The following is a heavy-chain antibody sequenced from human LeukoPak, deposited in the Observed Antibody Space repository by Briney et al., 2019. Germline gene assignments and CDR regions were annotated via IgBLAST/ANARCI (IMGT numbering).Heavy chain of an antibody. Sequence: ASVKVSCKASGYTFTGYYMHWVRQAPGQGLEWMGRINPNSGGTNYAQKFQGRVTMTRDTSISTAYMELSRLRSDDTAVYYCARDKNYGVGFARWGQGTLVTVSS. J-gene: IGHJ5*02. CDR2: INPNSGGT. V-gene: IGHV1-2*06. D-gene: IGHD4-17*01. CDR1: GYTFTGYY. CDR3: ARDKNYGVGFAR.